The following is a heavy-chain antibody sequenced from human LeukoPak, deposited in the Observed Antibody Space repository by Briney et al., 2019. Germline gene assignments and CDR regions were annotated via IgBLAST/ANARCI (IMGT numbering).Heavy chain of an antibody. Sequence: GSVKVSCKASGYTFTTYGITWVRQAPGQGLEWMGWISVYSGNTNYAQNLQGRVTMTTDTSTSTAYMELRSLRSDDTAVYYCARDRSGSGWFPADYWGQGTLVTVSS. CDR3: ARDRSGSGWFPADY. CDR1: GYTFTTYG. V-gene: IGHV1-18*01. J-gene: IGHJ4*02. D-gene: IGHD6-19*01. CDR2: ISVYSGNT.